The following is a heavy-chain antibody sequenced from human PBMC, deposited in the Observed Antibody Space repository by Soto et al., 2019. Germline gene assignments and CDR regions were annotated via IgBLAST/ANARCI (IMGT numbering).Heavy chain of an antibody. V-gene: IGHV1-69*12. Sequence: QVQLVQSGAEVKKPGSSVKVSCKASGGTFSSYAISWVRQAPGQGLEWMGGIIPIFGTANYAQKFQGRVTLPADESTSTAYMGLSSLRSEDTAVYYCASGVVLSADGEVWYGEHFDYWGQGTLVTVSS. CDR3: ASGVVLSADGEVWYGEHFDY. CDR2: IIPIFGTA. D-gene: IGHD3-10*01. CDR1: GGTFSSYA. J-gene: IGHJ4*02.